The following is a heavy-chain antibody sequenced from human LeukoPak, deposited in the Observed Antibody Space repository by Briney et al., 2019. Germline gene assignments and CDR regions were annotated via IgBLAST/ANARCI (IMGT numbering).Heavy chain of an antibody. CDR2: IKQDGSEK. Sequence: GGSLRFSCAASGFTFSSYWMSWVRQAPGKGLEWVANIKQDGSEKYYVDSVKGRFTISRDNAKNSLYLQMNSLRAEDTAVYYCARDSISSSWHRYFDYWGQGTLVTVSS. CDR1: GFTFSSYW. J-gene: IGHJ4*02. D-gene: IGHD6-13*01. CDR3: ARDSISSSWHRYFDY. V-gene: IGHV3-7*05.